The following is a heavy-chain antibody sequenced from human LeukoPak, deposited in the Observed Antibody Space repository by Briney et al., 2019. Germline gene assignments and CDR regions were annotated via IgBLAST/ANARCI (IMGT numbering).Heavy chain of an antibody. CDR1: GYFLTSGYY. Sequence: SETLSLTCTVSGYFLTSGYYWGWIRQPPGKGLEWIASIFHSGSTFYNPSVKSRVTISVDTSKNQFSLTLRSVTAADTAVYYCARETEKQWQYWGQGTMATVSS. V-gene: IGHV4-38-2*02. CDR2: IFHSGST. J-gene: IGHJ3*01. CDR3: ARETEKQWQY. D-gene: IGHD6-19*01.